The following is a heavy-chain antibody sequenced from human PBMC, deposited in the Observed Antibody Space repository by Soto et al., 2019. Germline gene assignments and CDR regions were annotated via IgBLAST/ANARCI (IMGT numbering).Heavy chain of an antibody. CDR1: GGSISSSSYY. CDR2: IYYSGST. D-gene: IGHD5-12*01. Sequence: SETLSLTCTVSGGSISSSSYYWGWIRQPPGKGLEWIGSIYYSGSTYYNPSLKSRVTISVDTSKNQFSLKLSSVTAADTAVYYCARHFESHRIVATIEGDYYYGMDVWGQGTTVTVSS. V-gene: IGHV4-39*01. J-gene: IGHJ6*02. CDR3: ARHFESHRIVATIEGDYYYGMDV.